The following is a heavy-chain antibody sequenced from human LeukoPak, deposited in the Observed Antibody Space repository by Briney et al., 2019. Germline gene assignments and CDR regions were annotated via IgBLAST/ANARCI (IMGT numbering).Heavy chain of an antibody. Sequence: SVKVSCKASGGTFSSYAISWVRQAPGQGLEWMGRIIPILGIANYAQKFQGRVTITADKSTSTAYMELSSLRSEDTAVYYCASLGSDSSSWYGDAFDIWGQGTMVTVSS. V-gene: IGHV1-69*04. CDR1: GGTFSSYA. CDR2: IIPILGIA. J-gene: IGHJ3*02. CDR3: ASLGSDSSSWYGDAFDI. D-gene: IGHD6-13*01.